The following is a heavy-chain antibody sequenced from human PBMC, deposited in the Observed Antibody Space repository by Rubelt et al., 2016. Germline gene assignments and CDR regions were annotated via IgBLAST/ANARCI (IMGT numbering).Heavy chain of an antibody. CDR3: AREDGAHDAFDI. D-gene: IGHD1-26*01. V-gene: IGHV3-30*09. Sequence: VLLLESGGGLVQPGESLRLSCAASGFTFSSFAMHWVRQAPGKGLEWVAVISDDGSNRYYTDSVKGQFAISRDNSKNTLYLQMNSLRPDDTAVYYCAREDGAHDAFDIWGQGTMVTVSS. CDR1: GFTFSSFA. J-gene: IGHJ3*02. CDR2: ISDDGSNR.